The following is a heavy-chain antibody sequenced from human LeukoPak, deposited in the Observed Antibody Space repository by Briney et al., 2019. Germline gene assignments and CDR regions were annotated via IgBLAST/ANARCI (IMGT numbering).Heavy chain of an antibody. V-gene: IGHV1-2*02. J-gene: IGHJ4*02. CDR2: INCDNGGA. Sequence: ASVKVSCTASGGNFSSYKMHWFRQAPGQGLEWMGWINCDNGGAHLARTFQARVTMTRDTSIATASMELTRLRPDDTAVYYCARDSRAAVGTFFDYGGQGPPVIVTS. CDR3: ARDSRAAVGTFFDY. CDR1: GGNFSSYK. D-gene: IGHD6-13*01.